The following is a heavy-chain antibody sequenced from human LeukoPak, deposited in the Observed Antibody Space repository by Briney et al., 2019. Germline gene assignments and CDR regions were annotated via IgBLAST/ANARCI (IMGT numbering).Heavy chain of an antibody. J-gene: IGHJ4*02. V-gene: IGHV4-59*01. D-gene: IGHD5-12*01. CDR2: LYYSGST. CDR3: ARAPGGYVLYYFDY. CDR1: GGSISSYY. Sequence: SETLSLTCTVSGGSISSYYWSWIRQPPGKGLEWIGYLYYSGSTNYNPSLKSRVTISVDTSKNQFSLKLSSVTAADTAVYYCARAPGGYVLYYFDYWGQGTLVTVSS.